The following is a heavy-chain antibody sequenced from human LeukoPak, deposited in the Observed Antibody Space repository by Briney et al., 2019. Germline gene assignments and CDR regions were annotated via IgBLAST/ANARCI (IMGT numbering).Heavy chain of an antibody. CDR1: GFTFNTYW. Sequence: PGGSLRLSCAASGFTFNTYWMSWVRQSPGKGLEWVANIKSDGSEKHYVDSVRGRFTISRDNAKNSMYLQMNSLRAEDTAVYYCARGGNHGDYWYFDLWGRGTLVTVSS. V-gene: IGHV3-7*01. D-gene: IGHD4-17*01. CDR2: IKSDGSEK. CDR3: ARGGNHGDYWYFDL. J-gene: IGHJ2*01.